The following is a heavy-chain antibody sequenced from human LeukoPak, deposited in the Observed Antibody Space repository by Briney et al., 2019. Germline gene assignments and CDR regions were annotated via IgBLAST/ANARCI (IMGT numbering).Heavy chain of an antibody. J-gene: IGHJ4*02. V-gene: IGHV3-23*01. CDR3: ARDRLSSGCLDN. CDR2: ISDSGGHT. D-gene: IGHD6-19*01. CDR1: GFTLSSCA. Sequence: GGSLRLSCAASGFTLSSCAMSWVRQAPGKGLEWVSVISDSGGHTYYADSVKGRFTISRDNSKNTVYLQMNSLRAEDTAVYYCARDRLSSGCLDNWGQGTLVTVSS.